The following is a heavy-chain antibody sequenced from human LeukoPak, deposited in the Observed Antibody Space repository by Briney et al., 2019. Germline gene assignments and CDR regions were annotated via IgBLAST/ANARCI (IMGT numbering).Heavy chain of an antibody. V-gene: IGHV4-34*01. CDR2: INHSGST. CDR3: ARMPIVGATTFDY. J-gene: IGHJ4*02. D-gene: IGHD1-26*01. CDR1: GGSFSGYY. Sequence: SETLSLTCAVYGGSFSGYYWSWIRQPPGKGLEWIGEINHSGSTNYNPSLKSRVTISVDTSKNQFSLKLSSVTAADTAVYYCARMPIVGATTFDYWGQGTLVTVSS.